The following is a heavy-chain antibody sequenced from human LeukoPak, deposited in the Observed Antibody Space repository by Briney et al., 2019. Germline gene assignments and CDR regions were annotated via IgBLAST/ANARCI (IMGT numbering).Heavy chain of an antibody. V-gene: IGHV4-39*01. CDR3: ARLGSGYPTPDY. CDR1: GASVSSSDYY. Sequence: SETLSLTCTVSGASVSSSDYYWGWIRQLPGMRLEWIGNLYFSGNPYYNPSLNSRVTISVDTSKNQFSLKMRSVTAADTAVYYCARLGSGYPTPDYWGQGTLVTVSS. J-gene: IGHJ4*02. D-gene: IGHD6-19*01. CDR2: LYFSGNP.